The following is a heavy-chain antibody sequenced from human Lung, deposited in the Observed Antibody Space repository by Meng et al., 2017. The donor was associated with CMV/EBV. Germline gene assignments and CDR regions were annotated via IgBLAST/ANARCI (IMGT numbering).Heavy chain of an antibody. CDR3: AGGRTDFDS. D-gene: IGHD1-1*01. J-gene: IGHJ4*02. CDR2: ISHSGRT. V-gene: IGHV4-34*01. Sequence: SCAVYSGSLTDYFWSWIRQSPEKGLEWIGDISHSGRTNYNPSLKSRVTISVDTSSNQFFLKVTSVTAADTAVYYCAGGRTDFDSWGQGTLVTVSS. CDR1: SGSLTDYF.